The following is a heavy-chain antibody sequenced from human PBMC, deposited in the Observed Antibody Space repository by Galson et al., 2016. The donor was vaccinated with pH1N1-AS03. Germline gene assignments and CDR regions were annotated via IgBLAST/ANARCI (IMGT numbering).Heavy chain of an antibody. Sequence: QSGAEVKKPGESLKISCKGSGYTFTKYWIGWVRQMPGKGLEWMGIIFPGDSDTRYRPSFQGQVTISADKSISTAYRQLNSLKASDTAMYYCARRAYGDYVDYFDYWGQGTLVTVSS. CDR1: GYTFTKYW. J-gene: IGHJ4*02. D-gene: IGHD4-17*01. CDR2: IFPGDSDT. V-gene: IGHV5-51*01. CDR3: ARRAYGDYVDYFDY.